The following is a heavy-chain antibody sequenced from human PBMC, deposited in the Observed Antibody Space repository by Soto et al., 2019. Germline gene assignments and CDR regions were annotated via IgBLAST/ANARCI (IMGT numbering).Heavy chain of an antibody. J-gene: IGHJ4*02. D-gene: IGHD6-19*01. CDR3: ARVVSVWLDRSDYDY. CDR1: GGSFSGYY. Sequence: QVQLQQWGAGLLKPSETLSLTCAVYGGSFSGYYWSWIRQPLGKGLEWIGEINHSGSTNYNPSLKSRVTTSVDPSRYQFSLNLSSLTATDTAVYYCARVVSVWLDRSDYDYWGQGTLVTVS. V-gene: IGHV4-34*01. CDR2: INHSGST.